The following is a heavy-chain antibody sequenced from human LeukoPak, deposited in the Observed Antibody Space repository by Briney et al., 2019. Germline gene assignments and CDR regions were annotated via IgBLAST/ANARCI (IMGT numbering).Heavy chain of an antibody. CDR2: IYPGDSDS. D-gene: IGHD3-3*01. CDR1: GYSFSSYW. V-gene: IGHV5-51*01. Sequence: GESLKISCKGSGYSFSSYWIAWVRQMPGKGLEWMGIIYPGDSDSRYSPSFQGQVTISADKSISTAYLQWSSLKASDTAMYYCARSPSLYYDFWSGYNDYWGQGTLVTVSS. CDR3: ARSPSLYYDFWSGYNDY. J-gene: IGHJ4*02.